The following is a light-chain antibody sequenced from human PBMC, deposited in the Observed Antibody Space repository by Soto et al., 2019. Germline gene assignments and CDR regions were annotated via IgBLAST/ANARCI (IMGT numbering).Light chain of an antibody. J-gene: IGKJ5*01. V-gene: IGKV3-11*01. CDR3: QQRNIWPPVT. Sequence: EIVLTQSPATLSLSQGERATLTCRASQSVSNFLAWYQHKPGQAPRLLIYDASIRAAGVPARFSGSGSGTDFSLTISSLEPEDFAVYYCQQRNIWPPVTFGQGTRLEI. CDR1: QSVSNF. CDR2: DAS.